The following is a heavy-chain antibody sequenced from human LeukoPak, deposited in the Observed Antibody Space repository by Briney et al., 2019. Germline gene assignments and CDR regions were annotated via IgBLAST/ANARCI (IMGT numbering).Heavy chain of an antibody. Sequence: ASVKVSCKASGYTFTSYDINWVRQATGQGLEWMGWMNPNSGNTGYAQKFQGRVTMTRNTSISTAYMELSSLRSEDTAVYYCAGAALTTKRNWFDPWGQGTLVTVSS. J-gene: IGHJ5*02. D-gene: IGHD3-3*01. CDR3: AGAALTTKRNWFDP. CDR1: GYTFTSYD. V-gene: IGHV1-8*01. CDR2: MNPNSGNT.